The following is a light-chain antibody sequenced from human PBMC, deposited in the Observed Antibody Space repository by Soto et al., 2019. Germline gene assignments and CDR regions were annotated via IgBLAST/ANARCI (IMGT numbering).Light chain of an antibody. CDR1: QSISRY. Sequence: DVRRTQTTSSLSASVGDRVTITCRASQSISRYLNWYQQKPGKAPKLLIYEASSLQSGVPSRFSGSGSGTDFTLTISSLQPEDFATYYGQQYNSYSFGQGTKVDI. J-gene: IGKJ1*01. CDR3: QQYNSYS. CDR2: EAS. V-gene: IGKV1-39*01.